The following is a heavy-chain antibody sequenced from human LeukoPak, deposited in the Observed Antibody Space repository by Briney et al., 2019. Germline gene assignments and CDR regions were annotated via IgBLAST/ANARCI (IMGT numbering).Heavy chain of an antibody. Sequence: GGSLRLSCAASGFTFSSYAMSWVRQAPGKGLEWVSAISGSGGSTYYADSVKGRFTISRDNSKNTLYLQMNSLRAEDTAVYYCAKRPPVRAYDILTGYYTGPIYFDYWGQGTLVTVSS. CDR2: ISGSGGST. CDR1: GFTFSSYA. D-gene: IGHD3-9*01. J-gene: IGHJ4*02. V-gene: IGHV3-23*01. CDR3: AKRPPVRAYDILTGYYTGPIYFDY.